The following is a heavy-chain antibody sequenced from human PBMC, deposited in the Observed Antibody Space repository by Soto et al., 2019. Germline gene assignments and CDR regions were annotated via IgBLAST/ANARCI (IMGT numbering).Heavy chain of an antibody. V-gene: IGHV1-69*13. CDR1: GGTFSTHA. CDR2: IIPISGTT. CDR3: ASSSFQGYYGMDV. Sequence: ASVKVSCKASGGTFSTHAIIWVRQAPGHGLEWMGGIIPISGTTYYTQKFQGRVTITADEPTSTAFMELSSLKSEDTAVFYCASSSFQGYYGMDVWGQGTTVTVSS. D-gene: IGHD6-6*01. J-gene: IGHJ6*02.